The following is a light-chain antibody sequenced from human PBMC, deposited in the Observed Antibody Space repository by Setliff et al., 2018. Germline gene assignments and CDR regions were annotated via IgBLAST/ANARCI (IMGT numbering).Light chain of an antibody. Sequence: QSALIQPASVSGSPGQAITISCTGTRTDVGAYNYVSWYQQHPGKVPKLMIYDVRKRPSGVPDRFSGSKSGNTASLTISGLQAEDEADYYRCSYTGFSYVFGSGTKVTVL. CDR2: DVR. J-gene: IGLJ1*01. CDR3: CSYTGFSYV. V-gene: IGLV2-11*01. CDR1: RTDVGAYNY.